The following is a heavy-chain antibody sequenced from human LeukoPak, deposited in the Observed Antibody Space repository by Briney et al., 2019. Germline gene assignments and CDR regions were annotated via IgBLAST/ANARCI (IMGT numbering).Heavy chain of an antibody. CDR1: GFTFSAYS. D-gene: IGHD2-15*01. CDR3: ARESGGRCYDAFDI. Sequence: PGGSLRLSCAVSGFTFSAYSMNWVRQAPGKGLEWVSSISSSSTYIYYVDSVKGRFTISRDNTKNSLFLQMNSLRAEDTAVYYCARESGGRCYDAFDIWGQGTMVTVSS. V-gene: IGHV3-21*01. CDR2: ISSSSTYI. J-gene: IGHJ3*02.